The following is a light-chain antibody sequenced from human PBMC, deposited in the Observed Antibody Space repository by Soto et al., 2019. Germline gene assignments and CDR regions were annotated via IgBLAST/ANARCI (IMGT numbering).Light chain of an antibody. V-gene: IGKV3D-20*02. CDR3: QQRSNWTLT. CDR1: QSVSSSF. J-gene: IGKJ4*01. CDR2: GAS. Sequence: IVLTQSPGTLSLSPGERATLSCRASQSVSSSFLAWYQQKVGQAPRLLIYGASSRATGIPDRFSGSGSGTDFTLTISSLEPEDFAVYYCQQRSNWTLTFGGGTKVDIK.